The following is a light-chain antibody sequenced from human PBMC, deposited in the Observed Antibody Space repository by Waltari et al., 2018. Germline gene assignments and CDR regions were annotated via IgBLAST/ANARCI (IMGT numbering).Light chain of an antibody. CDR2: GAS. CDR1: QGIRND. V-gene: IGKV1-6*01. J-gene: IGKJ1*01. CDR3: LQDYNYPRT. Sequence: AIPMTQSPSSLSASVGDRVTITCRASQGIRNDLGWYQQKPGKAPELLIYGASSLQSGVPSRFSGSGSGTDFTLTISSLQPEDFATYYCLQDYNYPRTFGQGTKVEIK.